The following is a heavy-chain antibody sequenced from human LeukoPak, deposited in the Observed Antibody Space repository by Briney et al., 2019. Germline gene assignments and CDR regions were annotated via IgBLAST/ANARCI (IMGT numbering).Heavy chain of an antibody. Sequence: SQTLSLTCAVSGGSISSGGYSWSWIRQPPGKGLEWIGYIYHSGSTYYNPSLKSRVTISVDRSKNQFSLKLSSVTAADTAVHYCARDRYGDHTYFDYWGQGTLVTVSS. V-gene: IGHV4-30-2*01. CDR3: ARDRYGDHTYFDY. J-gene: IGHJ4*02. D-gene: IGHD4-17*01. CDR1: GGSISSGGYS. CDR2: IYHSGST.